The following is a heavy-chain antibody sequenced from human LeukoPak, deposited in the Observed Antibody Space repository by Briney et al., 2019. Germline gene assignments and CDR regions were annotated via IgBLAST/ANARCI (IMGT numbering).Heavy chain of an antibody. V-gene: IGHV3-48*03. D-gene: IGHD6-13*01. CDR3: ASPYSSRWYELCY. J-gene: IGHJ4*02. CDR2: ISTSGSII. CDR1: GFIFSDYE. Sequence: SGGSLRLSCAASGFIFSDYEMNWVRQAPGKGLEWLLHISTSGSIIHYGDSVKGRFAISRDNAKNSLYLQMNSLKAEDTAVYYCASPYSSRWYELCYWGQGTLVTVSS.